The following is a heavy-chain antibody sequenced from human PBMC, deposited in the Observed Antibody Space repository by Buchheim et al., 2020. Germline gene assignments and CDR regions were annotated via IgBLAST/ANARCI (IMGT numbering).Heavy chain of an antibody. D-gene: IGHD2-15*01. CDR1: GFSLSTSGMR. V-gene: IGHV2-70*04. J-gene: IGHJ4*02. CDR3: ARGPYCSGGNCYSRGFDY. CDR2: IDWDDDK. Sequence: QVTLKESGPALVKPTQTLTLTCTFSGFSLSTSGMRVNWIRQPPGKALEWLARIDWDDDKFYSTSLKTRLTISKDTSKNQVVLTMTNMDPLDTATYYCARGPYCSGGNCYSRGFDYWGQGTL.